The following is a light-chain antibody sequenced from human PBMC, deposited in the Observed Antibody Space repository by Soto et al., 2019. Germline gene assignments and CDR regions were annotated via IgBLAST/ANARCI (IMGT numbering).Light chain of an antibody. CDR1: QGTSIC. J-gene: IGKJ1*01. Sequence: IQVTDTPTSVAASGLDRVTITGRASQGTSICLAWNQQQRGKAAKLLNYAATSLQSGIPSRFSGSGSGTDFPLTISSLQPDDFATYYSQQANSVPPTSGQGTKVDI. V-gene: IGKV1-12*01. CDR3: QQANSVPPT. CDR2: AAT.